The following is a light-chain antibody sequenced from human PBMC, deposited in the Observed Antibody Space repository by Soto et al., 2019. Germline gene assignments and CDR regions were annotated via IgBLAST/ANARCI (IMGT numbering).Light chain of an antibody. J-gene: IGKJ1*01. CDR2: LGS. CDR3: MQALQTPRT. Sequence: DIVMTQSPLSLPVTPGEPASISCRSSQSLLHSNGYNYLVWYLQKPGQSPHLLIYLGSYRASGVPDRFSGSGSGTDFTLKISRVEAEDVGVYYCMQALQTPRTLGLGTKVDIK. V-gene: IGKV2-28*01. CDR1: QSLLHSNGYNY.